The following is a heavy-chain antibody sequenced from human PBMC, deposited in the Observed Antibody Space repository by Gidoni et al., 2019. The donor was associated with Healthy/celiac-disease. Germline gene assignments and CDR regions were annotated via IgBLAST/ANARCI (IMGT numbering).Heavy chain of an antibody. J-gene: IGHJ3*02. CDR2: ISYDGSNK. V-gene: IGHV3-30*18. D-gene: IGHD4-17*01. CDR3: AKDFGGDYGDYFAFDI. CDR1: GFTFSSYG. Sequence: QVQLVESGGVVVQPWRSRTLPCAASGFTFSSYGMPWVRQAPGKGLEWVAVISYDGSNKYYADSVKGRFTISRDNSTNTLYLQMNSMRAEDTAVYYCAKDFGGDYGDYFAFDIWGQGTMVTVSS.